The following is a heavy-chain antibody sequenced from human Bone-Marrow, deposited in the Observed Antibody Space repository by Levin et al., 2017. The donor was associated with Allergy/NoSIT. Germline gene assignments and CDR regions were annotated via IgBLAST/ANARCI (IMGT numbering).Heavy chain of an antibody. CDR2: ISNRGDT. V-gene: IGHV4-39*01. Sequence: SETLSLTCSVSGVSISSSTDYWGWVRQTPGQGLEWIGSISNRGDTYYSPSLKGRVTMSVDTSKNQFSLNLRSVTAADTAVFYCARHKWDKWSDSFDYFDNWGRGTLLTVSS. CDR1: GVSISSSTDY. J-gene: IGHJ4*02. D-gene: IGHD3-3*01. CDR3: ARHKWDKWSDSFDYFDN.